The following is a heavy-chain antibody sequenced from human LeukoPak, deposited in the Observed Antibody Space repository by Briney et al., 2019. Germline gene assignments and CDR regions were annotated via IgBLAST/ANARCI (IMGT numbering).Heavy chain of an antibody. V-gene: IGHV1-2*02. CDR3: AREQQQVEGTDEAFDY. J-gene: IGHJ4*02. D-gene: IGHD6-13*01. Sequence: GASVKVSCKASGYTFTSYGISWVRQAPGQGLEWMGWINPHSGDTNYAQKFQGRVTMTRDTSISTAYMELSGLRFDDTAVYYCAREQQQVEGTDEAFDYWGQGTLVSVSS. CDR2: INPHSGDT. CDR1: GYTFTSYG.